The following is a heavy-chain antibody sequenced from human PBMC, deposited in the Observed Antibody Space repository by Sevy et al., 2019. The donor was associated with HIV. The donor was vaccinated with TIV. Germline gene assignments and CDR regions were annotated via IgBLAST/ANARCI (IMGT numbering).Heavy chain of an antibody. Sequence: GGSLRLSCTVSGVTVSSNFISWVRQAPGKGLEWVSVIWLTGATYYADSVKGRFTISRDNSKNTVYLDMSSLWADDTAVYFCARGKHVSDYYGSFDYWGQGTLVTVPS. D-gene: IGHD3-3*01. CDR2: IWLTGAT. J-gene: IGHJ4*02. V-gene: IGHV3-53*01. CDR3: ARGKHVSDYYGSFDY. CDR1: GVTVSSNF.